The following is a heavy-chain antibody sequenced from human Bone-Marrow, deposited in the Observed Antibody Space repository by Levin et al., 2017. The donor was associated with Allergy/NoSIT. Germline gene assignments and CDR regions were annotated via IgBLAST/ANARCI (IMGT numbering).Heavy chain of an antibody. J-gene: IGHJ4*02. Sequence: LSLTCAASGFTFSSYAMHWVRQAPGKGLEWVAVISYDGSNKYYADSVKGRFTISRDNSKNTLYLQMNSLRAEDTAVYYCARDSIFEDIVVVPAAPQPTFDYWGQGTLVTVSS. D-gene: IGHD2-2*01. CDR1: GFTFSSYA. CDR3: ARDSIFEDIVVVPAAPQPTFDY. CDR2: ISYDGSNK. V-gene: IGHV3-30-3*01.